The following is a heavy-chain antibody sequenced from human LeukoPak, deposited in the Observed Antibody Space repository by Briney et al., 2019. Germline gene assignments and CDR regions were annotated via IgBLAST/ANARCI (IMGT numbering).Heavy chain of an antibody. J-gene: IGHJ3*02. V-gene: IGHV1-69*06. CDR2: IIPIFGTA. D-gene: IGHD1-26*01. CDR1: GYTFTSYG. Sequence: SVKVSCKASGYTFTSYGISWVRQAPGQGLEWMGGIIPIFGTANYAQKFQGRVTMTEDTSTDTAYMELSSLRSEDTAVYYCATGLVGAMGPFSFDIWGQGTMVTVSS. CDR3: ATGLVGAMGPFSFDI.